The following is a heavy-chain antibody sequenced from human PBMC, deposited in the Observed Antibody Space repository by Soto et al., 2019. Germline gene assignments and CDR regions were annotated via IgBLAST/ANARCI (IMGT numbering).Heavy chain of an antibody. CDR3: ARAAGSSHDYGGNSASDLYYYYGMDV. J-gene: IGHJ6*02. V-gene: IGHV4-31*02. CDR2: IYYSGST. Sequence: PSETLSLTCTVSGGSISSGGYYWSWIRQHPGKGLEWIGYIYYSGSTYYNPSLKSRVTISVDTSKNQFSLKLSSVTAADTAVYYCARAAGSSHDYGGNSASDLYYYYGMDVWGQGTTVTVSS. CDR1: GGSISSGGYY. D-gene: IGHD4-17*01.